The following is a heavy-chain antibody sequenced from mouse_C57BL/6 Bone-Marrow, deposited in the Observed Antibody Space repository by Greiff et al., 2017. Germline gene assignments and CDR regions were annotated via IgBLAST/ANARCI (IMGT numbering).Heavy chain of an antibody. Sequence: EVQLVESGGGLVKPGGSLKLSCAASGFTFSSYAMSWVRQTPEKRLEWVATISDGGSYTYYPDNVKGRFTISRDNAKNNLYLQMSHLKSEDTAMYYCAGASIVTTAHYYAMDYWGQGTSVTVSS. J-gene: IGHJ4*01. CDR3: AGASIVTTAHYYAMDY. CDR1: GFTFSSYA. CDR2: ISDGGSYT. V-gene: IGHV5-4*01. D-gene: IGHD2-5*01.